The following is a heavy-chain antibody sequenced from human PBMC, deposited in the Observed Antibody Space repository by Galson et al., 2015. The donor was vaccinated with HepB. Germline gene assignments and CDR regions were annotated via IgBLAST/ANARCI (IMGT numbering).Heavy chain of an antibody. V-gene: IGHV7-4-1*02. D-gene: IGHD3-3*01. CDR1: GYTFTSYA. Sequence: SVKVSCKASGYTFTSYAMNWVRQAPRQGLEWMGWINTNTGNPTYAQGFTGRFVFSLDTSVSTAYLQISSLKAEDTAVYYCAREYPRNYDLWSGYYPSPFDPWGQGTLVTVSS. CDR3: AREYPRNYDLWSGYYPSPFDP. CDR2: INTNTGNP. J-gene: IGHJ5*02.